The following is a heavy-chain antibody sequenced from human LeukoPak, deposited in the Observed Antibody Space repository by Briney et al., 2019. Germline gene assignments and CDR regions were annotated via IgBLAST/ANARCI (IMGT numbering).Heavy chain of an antibody. D-gene: IGHD1-26*01. CDR1: GGSFSGYY. CDR2: INHSGST. CDR3: ARSSGTRAPGRGFTSY. Sequence: SETLSLTCAVYGGSFSGYYWSWIRQPPGKGLEWIGEINHSGSTNYNPSLKSRVTISVDTSKNQFSLKLSSVTAADTAVYYCARSSGTRAPGRGFTSYWGQGTLVTVSS. J-gene: IGHJ4*02. V-gene: IGHV4-34*01.